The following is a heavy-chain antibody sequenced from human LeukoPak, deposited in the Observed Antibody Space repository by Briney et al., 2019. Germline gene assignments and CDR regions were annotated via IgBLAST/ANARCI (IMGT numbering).Heavy chain of an antibody. CDR2: IYHSGST. CDR3: ARVRMTTIDY. Sequence: NPSETLSLTCTVSGYSISSGYYWGWIRQPPGKGLEWIGSIYHSGSTYYNPSLKSRVTISVDTSKNQFSLKLSSVTAADTAVYYCARVRMTTIDYWGQGTLVTVSS. CDR1: GYSISSGYY. J-gene: IGHJ4*02. D-gene: IGHD4-11*01. V-gene: IGHV4-38-2*02.